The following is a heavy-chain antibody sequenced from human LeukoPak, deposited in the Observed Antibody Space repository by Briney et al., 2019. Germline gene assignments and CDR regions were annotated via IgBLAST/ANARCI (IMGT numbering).Heavy chain of an antibody. Sequence: ASVKVSCKASGYTFTSYAMNWVRQAPGQGLEWMGWINTNTGNPTYAQGFTGRFVFSLDTSVSTAYLQISSLKAEDTAVYYCASHSLYYYGSGSYSPDYWGQGTLVTVSS. CDR1: GYTFTSYA. D-gene: IGHD3-10*01. CDR2: INTNTGNP. V-gene: IGHV7-4-1*02. CDR3: ASHSLYYYGSGSYSPDY. J-gene: IGHJ4*02.